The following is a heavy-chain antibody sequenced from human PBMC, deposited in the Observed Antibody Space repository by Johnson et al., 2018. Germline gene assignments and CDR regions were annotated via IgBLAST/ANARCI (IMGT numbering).Heavy chain of an antibody. V-gene: IGHV3-11*01. J-gene: IGHJ6*03. CDR2: ITNSGSAI. CDR1: GFTFSDYY. CDR3: TRVPGSPDYYYMDV. Sequence: QVQLVQSGGGLVKPGGSLRLSCEASGFTFSDYYMTWIRQAPGKGLEWFSYITNSGSAIYYADSVKGRFTISRDNAKNSLYLQMNSLKTEDTGVYYCTRVPGSPDYYYMDVWGKGTTVTVSS. D-gene: IGHD3-10*01.